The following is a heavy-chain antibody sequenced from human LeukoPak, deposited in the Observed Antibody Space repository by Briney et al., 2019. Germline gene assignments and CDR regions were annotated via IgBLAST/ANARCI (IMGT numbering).Heavy chain of an antibody. CDR3: ARGSHYYGSGSFPNFDY. Sequence: PSETLSLTCAVYGGSFSGYYWGWIRQPPGKGLEWIGEINHSGSTNYNPSLKSRVTISVDTSKNQFSLKLSSVTAADTAVYYCARGSHYYGSGSFPNFDYWGQGTLVTVSS. D-gene: IGHD3-10*01. CDR1: GGSFSGYY. CDR2: INHSGST. V-gene: IGHV4-34*01. J-gene: IGHJ4*02.